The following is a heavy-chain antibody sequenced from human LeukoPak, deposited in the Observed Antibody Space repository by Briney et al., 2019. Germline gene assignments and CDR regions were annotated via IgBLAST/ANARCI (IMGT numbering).Heavy chain of an antibody. Sequence: GGSLRLSCVASGFTFSTYSMNWVRQAPGKELEWVAFIRYDGSKKYYADSVKGRFTISRDNSKNSLYLQMNSLRAEDTAVYYCARSLQYSSSWYAGDAFDIWGQGTMVTVSS. CDR3: ARSLQYSSSWYAGDAFDI. CDR1: GFTFSTYS. CDR2: IRYDGSKK. V-gene: IGHV3-33*08. J-gene: IGHJ3*02. D-gene: IGHD6-13*01.